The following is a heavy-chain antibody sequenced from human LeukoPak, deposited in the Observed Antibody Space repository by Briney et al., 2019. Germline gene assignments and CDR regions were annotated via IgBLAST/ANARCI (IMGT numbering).Heavy chain of an antibody. V-gene: IGHV4-39*01. CDR3: ARSGYSFLVDS. D-gene: IGHD5-18*01. J-gene: IGHJ4*02. CDR1: GGSISSRGYY. CDR2: MSYTGTT. Sequence: SETLSLTCTVSGGSISSRGYYWGWIRQPPGKGLEWIASMSYTGTTYYNPSLRSRVTISVDTSKNQFSLNLSSVTAADTAVYFCARSGYSFLVDSWGQGTLVTVSS.